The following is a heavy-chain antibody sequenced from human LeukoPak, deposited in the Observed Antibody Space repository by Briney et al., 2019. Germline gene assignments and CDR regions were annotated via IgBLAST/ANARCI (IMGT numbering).Heavy chain of an antibody. V-gene: IGHV1-2*02. CDR3: ARFMYYYDSSGYFDY. CDR2: INPNSGGT. CDR1: GYTFTGYY. Sequence: GASVKVSCKASGYTFTGYYMHWVRQAPGQGLEWMGWINPNSGGTNYAQKFQGRVTMTRDTSISTAYMELSRLRSDDTAVYYCARFMYYYDSSGYFDYWGQGTLVTVSP. D-gene: IGHD3-22*01. J-gene: IGHJ4*02.